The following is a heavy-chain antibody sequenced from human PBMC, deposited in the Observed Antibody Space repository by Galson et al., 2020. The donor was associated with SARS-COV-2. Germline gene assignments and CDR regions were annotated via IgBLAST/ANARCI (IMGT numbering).Heavy chain of an antibody. CDR1: GFTFSDYY. CDR3: ARTLYYYVSGIYFDC. V-gene: IGHV3-11*01. Sequence: KIGESLKISCAASGFTFSDYYMSWIRPAPGKGLEWDSYISRSGSTIYYADSVKGRFTISRDNAKNSLYLQMNSRRAEDTAVYYCARTLYYYVSGIYFDCWGRGTLVTVSS. CDR2: ISRSGSTI. D-gene: IGHD3-10*01. J-gene: IGHJ4*02.